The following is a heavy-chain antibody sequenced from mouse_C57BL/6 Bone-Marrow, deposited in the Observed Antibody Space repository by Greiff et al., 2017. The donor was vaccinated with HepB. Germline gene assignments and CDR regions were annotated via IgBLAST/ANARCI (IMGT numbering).Heavy chain of an antibody. CDR3: AIVWLRRGTAIGYAMDY. D-gene: IGHD2-2*01. CDR1: GYTFTDYY. J-gene: IGHJ4*01. CDR2: IGLGSGST. Sequence: VQLQQSGAELVKPGASVKISCTASGYTFTDYYINWVKQRPGQGLEWIGKIGLGSGSTYYNEKFKGKATLSADKSSSTAYMQLSSLTSEDTAVYLCAIVWLRRGTAIGYAMDYWGQVTSVTVSS. V-gene: IGHV1-77*01.